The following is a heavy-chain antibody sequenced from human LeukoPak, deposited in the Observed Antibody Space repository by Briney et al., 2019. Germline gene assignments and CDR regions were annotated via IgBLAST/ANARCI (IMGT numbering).Heavy chain of an antibody. J-gene: IGHJ3*02. CDR3: ARARHGAFDI. D-gene: IGHD6-6*01. CDR1: GGSISSGGYS. Sequence: SQTLSLTCAVSGGSISSGGYSWSWIRQPPGKGLEWIGYIYHSGSTYYSPSLKSRVTISVDRSKNQFSLKLSSVTAADTAVYYCARARHGAFDIWGQGTMVTVSS. CDR2: IYHSGST. V-gene: IGHV4-30-2*01.